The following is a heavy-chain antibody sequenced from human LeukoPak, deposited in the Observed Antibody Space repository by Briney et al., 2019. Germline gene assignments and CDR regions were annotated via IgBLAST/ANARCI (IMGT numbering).Heavy chain of an antibody. Sequence: SETLSLTCTVSGGSISSSSYLWGWIRQPPGKGLEWIGSIYYSGSTYYNPSLKSRVTISVDTSKNQFSLKLSSVTAADTAVYYCARPAPSNYYDSSGYGDWGQGTLVTVSS. CDR3: ARPAPSNYYDSSGYGD. CDR1: GGSISSSSYL. D-gene: IGHD3-22*01. CDR2: IYYSGST. J-gene: IGHJ4*02. V-gene: IGHV4-39*01.